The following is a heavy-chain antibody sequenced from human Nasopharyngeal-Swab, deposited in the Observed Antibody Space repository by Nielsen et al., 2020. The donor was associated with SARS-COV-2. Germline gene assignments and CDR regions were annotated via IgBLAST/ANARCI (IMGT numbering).Heavy chain of an antibody. Sequence: GESLKISCAASGFTFSNYGMHWVRQAPGKGLEWVAVIWYDGSNKYYADSVKGRFTISRDNSKNTLYLQMNSLRAEDTAAYYCARDFAFSDSSGYYHFWGQGTLVTVSS. CDR3: ARDFAFSDSSGYYHF. J-gene: IGHJ4*02. V-gene: IGHV3-33*01. CDR2: IWYDGSNK. CDR1: GFTFSNYG. D-gene: IGHD3-22*01.